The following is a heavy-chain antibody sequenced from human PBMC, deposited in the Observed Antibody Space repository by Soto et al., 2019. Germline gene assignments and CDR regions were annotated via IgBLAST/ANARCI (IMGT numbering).Heavy chain of an antibody. Sequence: GESLKISCKGSGYSFTSYWISWVRQMPGKGLEWMGRIDPSDSYTNYSPSFQGHVTISADKSISTAYLQWSSLKASDTAMYYCASHPYDWGIFDYWGQGTLVTVSS. J-gene: IGHJ4*02. CDR3: ASHPYDWGIFDY. V-gene: IGHV5-10-1*01. CDR2: IDPSDSYT. D-gene: IGHD3-16*01. CDR1: GYSFTSYW.